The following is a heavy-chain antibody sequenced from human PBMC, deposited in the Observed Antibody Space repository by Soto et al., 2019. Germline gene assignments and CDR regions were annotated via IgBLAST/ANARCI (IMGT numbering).Heavy chain of an antibody. V-gene: IGHV1-18*01. CDR3: ARDRALLWLGAQDTEYYYYYCGMDV. CDR1: GYTFTSYG. Sequence: ASVKVSCKASGYTFTSYGISWVRQAPGQGLEWMGWISAYNGNTNYAQKLQGRVTMTTDTSTSTAYMELRILRSDDTAVYYCARDRALLWLGAQDTEYYYYYCGMDVWS. CDR2: ISAYNGNT. J-gene: IGHJ6*02. D-gene: IGHD3-10*01.